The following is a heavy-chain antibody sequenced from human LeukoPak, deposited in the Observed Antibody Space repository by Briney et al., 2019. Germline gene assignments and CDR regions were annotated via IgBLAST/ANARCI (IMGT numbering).Heavy chain of an antibody. CDR1: GGSISSGSYY. J-gene: IGHJ3*02. V-gene: IGHV4-61*02. CDR2: IYTSGST. CDR3: ARTSFITMIVVAWDAFDI. Sequence: SGPGLVKPSQTLSLTCTVSGGSISSGSYYWSWIRQPAGKGPEWIGRIYTSGSTNYNPSLKSRVTISVDTSKNQFSLKLSSVTAADTAVYYCARTSFITMIVVAWDAFDIWGQGTMVTVSS. D-gene: IGHD3-22*01.